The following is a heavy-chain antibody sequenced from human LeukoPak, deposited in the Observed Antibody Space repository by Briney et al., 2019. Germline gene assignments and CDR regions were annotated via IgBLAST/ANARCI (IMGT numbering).Heavy chain of an antibody. J-gene: IGHJ4*02. CDR2: FALEDGEK. D-gene: IGHD1-14*01. CDR3: ATAFAGNLVDY. CDR1: GYTLSDLS. Sequence: ASVKVSCKVSGYTLSDLSMHWVRQAPGKGLEWMGSFALEDGEKIYAQKFQGRVTMTEDTSTDTAYMELSSLRSEDTAVYYCATAFAGNLVDYWGKGTLVTVSS. V-gene: IGHV1-24*01.